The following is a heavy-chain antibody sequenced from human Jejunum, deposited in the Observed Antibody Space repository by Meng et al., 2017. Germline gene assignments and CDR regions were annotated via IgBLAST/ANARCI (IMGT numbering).Heavy chain of an antibody. CDR3: ARAAAGTGFGYFDL. CDR1: RVSVNIRTYY. CDR2: IDNSGST. J-gene: IGHJ2*01. D-gene: IGHD6-19*01. Sequence: QVQVQESGPGLVRPSETLLLMCTVSRVSVNIRTYYWSWIRQPPGKGLEWIAYIDNSGSTNYNPSLKSRVIISVDTSKNQFYLQMSSLTAADTAVYYCARAAAGTGFGYFDLWGRGTLVTVSS. V-gene: IGHV4-61*01.